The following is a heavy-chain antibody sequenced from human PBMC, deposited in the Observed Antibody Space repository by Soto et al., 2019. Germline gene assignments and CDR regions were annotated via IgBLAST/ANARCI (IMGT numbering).Heavy chain of an antibody. Sequence: QVQLQESGPGLVKPSQTLSLTCTVSGGSINSGDYYWSCIRQPPGKGLEWIGYIYYTWSTYDHPSLKSRVTISLDTSKKQFSMRLSSVTVADTAVYYCARAFHGSGSAPDYWGQGTLVTVSS. V-gene: IGHV4-30-4*01. CDR1: GGSINSGDYY. J-gene: IGHJ4*02. CDR3: ARAFHGSGSAPDY. D-gene: IGHD3-10*01. CDR2: IYYTWST.